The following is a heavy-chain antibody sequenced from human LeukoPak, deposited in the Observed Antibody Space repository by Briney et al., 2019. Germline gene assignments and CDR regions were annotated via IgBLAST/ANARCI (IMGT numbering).Heavy chain of an antibody. J-gene: IGHJ4*02. Sequence: GGSLRLSCAASGFTFSNAWMSWVRQAPGKGLEWVGRIKSKTDGGTTDYSAPVKGRFTISRDDSKNTLYLQMNSLKTEDTAVYYCTTDPLEWLFNGGVDYWGQGTLVTVSS. CDR1: GFTFSNAW. D-gene: IGHD3-3*01. CDR3: TTDPLEWLFNGGVDY. V-gene: IGHV3-15*01. CDR2: IKSKTDGGTT.